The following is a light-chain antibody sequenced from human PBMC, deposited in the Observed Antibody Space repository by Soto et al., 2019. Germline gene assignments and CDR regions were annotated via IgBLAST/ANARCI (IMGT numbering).Light chain of an antibody. V-gene: IGKV1-6*01. CDR1: QGIGND. CDR3: KQDHNYPFT. J-gene: IGKJ3*01. Sequence: AIQVTQSPSSLSASVGDRVTITCRASQGIGNDLGWYQQKAGKAPKLLIYAASTLQSGVPSRFSGSGSGTDFTLTISSLQPEDFEKYYCKQDHNYPFTFGPGTKVHIK. CDR2: AAS.